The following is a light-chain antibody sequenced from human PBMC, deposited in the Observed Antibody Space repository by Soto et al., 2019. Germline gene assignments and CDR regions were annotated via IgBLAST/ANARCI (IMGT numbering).Light chain of an antibody. J-gene: IGLJ3*02. V-gene: IGLV1-44*01. CDR3: ASWDDSMNGWV. CDR2: SNN. Sequence: SVLAQPPSASGTPGQRVTISCSGSSSNIGSNTVNWYRQLPGTAPKLIIYSNNQRPSGVPDRFTGSKSGTSASLAISGLLSEDEAAFFCASWDDSMNGWVFGGGTQLTVL. CDR1: SSNIGSNT.